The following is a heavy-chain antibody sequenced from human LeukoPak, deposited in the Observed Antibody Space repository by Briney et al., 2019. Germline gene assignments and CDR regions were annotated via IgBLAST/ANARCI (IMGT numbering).Heavy chain of an antibody. J-gene: IGHJ5*02. V-gene: IGHV1-69*01. CDR2: IIPIFGTA. CDR1: GGTFSSYA. D-gene: IGHD2-2*02. CDR3: AREEPAAINWFDP. Sequence: SVKVLCKASGGTFSSYAISWVRQAPGQGLEWMGGIIPIFGTANYAQKFQGRVTITADESTSTAYMELSSLRSEDTAVYYCAREEPAAINWFDPWGQGTLVTVSS.